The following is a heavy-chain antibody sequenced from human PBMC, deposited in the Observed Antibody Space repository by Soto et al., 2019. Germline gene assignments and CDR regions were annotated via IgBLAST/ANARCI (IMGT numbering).Heavy chain of an antibody. CDR3: SIHRGTISPTYY. V-gene: IGHV4-39*01. CDR2: IYYSVST. J-gene: IGHJ4*02. CDR1: GGSISSSSYY. Sequence: QLQLQESGPGLVKPSETLSLTCTVSGGSISSSSYYWGWIRQPPGKGLEWIGSIYYSVSTYYNPSLRSRITTSVEPSKNPFSLKLSSVTAADTAVYYCSIHRGTISPTYYWGQGTLVTVSS. D-gene: IGHD3-9*01.